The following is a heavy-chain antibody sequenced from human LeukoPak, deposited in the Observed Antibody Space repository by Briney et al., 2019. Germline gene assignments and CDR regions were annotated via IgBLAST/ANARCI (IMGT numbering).Heavy chain of an antibody. CDR3: AKEGGVVGATGDY. D-gene: IGHD1-26*01. J-gene: IGHJ4*02. CDR2: ISTGSAYR. Sequence: GGSLRLSCAASGFTFSSYTLNWVRQAPGRGLEWVSSISTGSAYRHYADSVEGRFTISRDNAKNSLYLQMNSLRAEDTAVYYCAKEGGVVGATGDYWGQGTLVTVSS. V-gene: IGHV3-21*01. CDR1: GFTFSSYT.